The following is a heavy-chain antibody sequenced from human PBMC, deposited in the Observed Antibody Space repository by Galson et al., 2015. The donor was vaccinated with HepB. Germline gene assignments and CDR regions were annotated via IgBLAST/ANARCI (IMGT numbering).Heavy chain of an antibody. V-gene: IGHV5-10-1*01. CDR3: ARHSHYNYGYKEADY. CDR1: GYSFTSYW. D-gene: IGHD5-18*01. J-gene: IGHJ4*02. CDR2: IDPSDSYT. Sequence: QSGAEVKKPGESLRISCKGSGYSFTSYWISWVRQMPGKGLEWMGRIDPSDSYTNYSPSFQGHVIISADKSISTAYLQWSSLKASDTAMYYCARHSHYNYGYKEADYWGQGTLVTVSS.